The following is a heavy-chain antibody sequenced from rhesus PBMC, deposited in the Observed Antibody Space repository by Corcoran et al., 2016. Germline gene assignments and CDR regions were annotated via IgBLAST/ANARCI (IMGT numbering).Heavy chain of an antibody. Sequence: QVQLQESGPGLVKPSETLSLSCAVSGYSISSGYFWGWIRQPPGKGLEWIGYIGGSSGNTYNNPSLKSRVTISKDPSKNQFSLKLSSVTAADTAVYYCARRGCTGSGCQSPFFDYWGQGVLVTVSS. CDR3: ARRGCTGSGCQSPFFDY. V-gene: IGHV4-99*01. J-gene: IGHJ4*01. D-gene: IGHD2-21*01. CDR1: GYSISSGYF. CDR2: IGGSSGNT.